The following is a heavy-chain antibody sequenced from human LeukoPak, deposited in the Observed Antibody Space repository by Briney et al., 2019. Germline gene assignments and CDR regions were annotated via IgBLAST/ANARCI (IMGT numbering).Heavy chain of an antibody. CDR1: GFTFSNYW. CDR3: ARDRQIAY. CDR2: IKQDGSEK. V-gene: IGHV3-7*01. J-gene: IGHJ4*02. Sequence: GGSLRLSCAASGFTFSNYWLTWVRQAPGQGLEWVANIKQDGSEKHYVDSVKGRFTISRDNAKNSLYLQMNSLRAEDTAVYCRARDRQIAYWGQGTLDTVSS.